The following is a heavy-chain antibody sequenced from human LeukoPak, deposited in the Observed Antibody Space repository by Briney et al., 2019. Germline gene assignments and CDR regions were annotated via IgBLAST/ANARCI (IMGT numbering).Heavy chain of an antibody. CDR1: GFTFSSYG. CDR3: AKGAEEGVVITSVYYYYMDV. J-gene: IGHJ6*03. D-gene: IGHD3-22*01. V-gene: IGHV3-23*01. Sequence: PGGSLRLSCAASGFTFSSYGMSWVRQAPGKGLEWVSAISGSGGSTYYADSVKGRFTISRDNSKNTLYLQMNSLTAEDTAVYYCAKGAEEGVVITSVYYYYMDVWGKGTTVAISS. CDR2: ISGSGGST.